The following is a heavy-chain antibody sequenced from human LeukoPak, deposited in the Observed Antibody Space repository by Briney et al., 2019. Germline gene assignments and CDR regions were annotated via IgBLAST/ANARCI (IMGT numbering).Heavy chain of an antibody. J-gene: IGHJ4*02. CDR1: GGTFSSYA. D-gene: IGHD3-3*01. V-gene: IGHV1-69*13. CDR3: AREKYYVWSGGLGY. CDR2: IIPIFGTA. Sequence: ASVKVSCKASGGTFSSYAISWVRQAPGQGLEWMGRIIPIFGTANSAQTFQGRVTITPDESTSTAYMELSRLRSEDTAVYYGAREKYYVWSGGLGYWGRGTLVTVSS.